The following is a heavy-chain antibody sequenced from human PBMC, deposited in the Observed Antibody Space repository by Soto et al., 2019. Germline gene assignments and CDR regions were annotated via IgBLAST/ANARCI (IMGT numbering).Heavy chain of an antibody. Sequence: SETLSLTCAVSGGSISSSNWWSWVRQPPGRGLEWIGEIYHSGSTHYNPSLKSRVTISVDKSKNQFSLKLSSVTAADTAVYYCARDRAGISYWGRQNWFDPWGQGTLVTVSS. CDR3: ARDRAGISYWGRQNWFDP. V-gene: IGHV4-4*02. CDR1: GGSISSSNW. D-gene: IGHD6-13*01. CDR2: IYHSGST. J-gene: IGHJ5*02.